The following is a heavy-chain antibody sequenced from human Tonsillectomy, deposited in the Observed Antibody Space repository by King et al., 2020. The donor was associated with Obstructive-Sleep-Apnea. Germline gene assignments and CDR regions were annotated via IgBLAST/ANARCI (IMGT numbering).Heavy chain of an antibody. CDR1: GGSIINSY. CDR2: IFYTGTT. CDR3: AKLTGDSWYQLLPRGWFDP. Sequence: QLQESGPGLVKPSETLSLTCTVSGGSIINSYWTWIRQPPGKGLEWIGHIFYTGTTNYNPSLKSRVTISVDTSKNQFSLRLSSVTAAETAMYYCAKLTGDSWYQLLPRGWFDPWGQGTLVTVSS. D-gene: IGHD2-21*02. V-gene: IGHV4-59*01. J-gene: IGHJ5*02.